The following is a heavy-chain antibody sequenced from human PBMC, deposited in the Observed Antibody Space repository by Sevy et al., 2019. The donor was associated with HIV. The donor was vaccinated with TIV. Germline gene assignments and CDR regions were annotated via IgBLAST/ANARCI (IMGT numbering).Heavy chain of an antibody. V-gene: IGHV3-30-3*01. CDR2: ISYDGSNK. D-gene: IGHD2-8*01. CDR1: GFTFSSYA. CDR3: ARERGGVYAASFDY. J-gene: IGHJ4*02. Sequence: GGSLRLSCAASGFTFSSYAMHWVRQAPGKGLEWVAVISYDGSNKYYADSVKGRFTISRDNSKNTLYLQMNSLRAEDTAGYYCARERGGVYAASFDYWGQGTLVTVSS.